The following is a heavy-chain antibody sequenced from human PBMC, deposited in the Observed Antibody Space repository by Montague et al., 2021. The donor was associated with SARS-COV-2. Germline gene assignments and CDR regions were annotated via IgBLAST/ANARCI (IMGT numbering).Heavy chain of an antibody. Sequence: SLRLSCAASGFTFSNYDMNWVRQAPGKGPEWISYISTSAHTTSYAGSVRGRFTISRDNGKNSLYLQMNSLRVEDTAVYYCTRDYRSIVGDGLDIWGHGTKVTVSS. J-gene: IGHJ3*02. CDR1: GFTFSNYD. CDR3: TRDYRSIVGDGLDI. D-gene: IGHD3-16*02. V-gene: IGHV3-48*03. CDR2: ISTSAHTT.